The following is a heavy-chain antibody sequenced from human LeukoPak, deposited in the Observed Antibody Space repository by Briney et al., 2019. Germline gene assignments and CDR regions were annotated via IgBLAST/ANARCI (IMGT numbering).Heavy chain of an antibody. Sequence: EASVKVSCKASGYTFTSYGISWVRQAPGQGLEWMGIINPSGGSTSYAQKFQGRVTMTRDTSTSTVYMELSSLRSEDTAVYYCARASVSNYDRGAILNRKSLRWGQGTLVTVSS. CDR2: INPSGGST. V-gene: IGHV1-46*01. CDR3: ARASVSNYDRGAILNRKSLR. D-gene: IGHD4-11*01. CDR1: GYTFTSYG. J-gene: IGHJ4*02.